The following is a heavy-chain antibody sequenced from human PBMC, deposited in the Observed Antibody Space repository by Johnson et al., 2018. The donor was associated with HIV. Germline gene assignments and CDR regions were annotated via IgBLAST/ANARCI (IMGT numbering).Heavy chain of an antibody. J-gene: IGHJ3*02. CDR3: AKGQIISSRLGAFDI. D-gene: IGHD6-6*01. Sequence: FSNYGMHWVRQAPGKGLEWVAFIPYDGSNKYYADSVKGRFTISRDNSKNTLYLQMNSLRAEDTAVYYCAKGQIISSRLGAFDIWGQGTMVTVSS. V-gene: IGHV3-30*02. CDR1: FSNYG. CDR2: IPYDGSNK.